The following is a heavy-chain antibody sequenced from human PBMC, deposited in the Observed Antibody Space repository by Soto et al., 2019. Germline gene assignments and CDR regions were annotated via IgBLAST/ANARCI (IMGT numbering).Heavy chain of an antibody. CDR2: IYSGGST. CDR3: ARGSYYYGSGSSKPNGAFDI. J-gene: IGHJ3*02. D-gene: IGHD3-10*01. Sequence: EVQLVESGGGLVQPGGSLRLSCAASGFTVSSNYMSWVRQAPGKGLEWVSVIYSGGSTYYADSVKGRFTISRDNSKNTLYLQMNSLRAEDTAVYYCARGSYYYGSGSSKPNGAFDIWGQGTMVTVSS. CDR1: GFTVSSNY. V-gene: IGHV3-66*01.